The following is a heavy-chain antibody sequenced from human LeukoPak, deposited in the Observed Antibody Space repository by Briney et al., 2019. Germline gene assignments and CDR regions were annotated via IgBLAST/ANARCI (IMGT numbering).Heavy chain of an antibody. CDR3: AKGYCRGNSCYDDRGALDY. D-gene: IGHD2-2*01. CDR2: IYYSGST. Sequence: SETLSLTCTVSGGSISSYYWSWIRQPPGKGLEWIGDIYYSGSTNYNPSLKSRVTISVDTSKNQFSLKLSSVTAAATAVYYCAKGYCRGNSCYDDRGALDYWGQGTLVRVPS. V-gene: IGHV4-59*12. J-gene: IGHJ4*02. CDR1: GGSISSYY.